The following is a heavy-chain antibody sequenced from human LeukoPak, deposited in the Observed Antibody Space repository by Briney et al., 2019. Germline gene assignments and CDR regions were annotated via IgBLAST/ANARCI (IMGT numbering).Heavy chain of an antibody. J-gene: IGHJ5*02. CDR3: AKDLMRDIWFGES. V-gene: IGHV3-23*01. CDR2: VSGSGDWI. D-gene: IGHD3-10*01. Sequence: GGTLRLSCAASEFTFSAYVMSWVRQPPGKGLELVSAVSGSGDWIYYADSVKGRFTISRDNSKNTLFLQMNTLRAEDTAVYYCAKDLMRDIWFGESWGQGTLVTVSS. CDR1: EFTFSAYV.